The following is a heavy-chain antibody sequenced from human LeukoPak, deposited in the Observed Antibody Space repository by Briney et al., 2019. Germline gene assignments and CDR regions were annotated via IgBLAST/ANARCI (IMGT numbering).Heavy chain of an antibody. CDR2: ISSSSRSI. CDR3: VLGSPFDY. CDR1: GFTFSSYS. J-gene: IGHJ4*02. D-gene: IGHD3-10*01. V-gene: IGHV3-48*02. Sequence: GGSLRLSCAASGFTFSSYSMNWVRQAPGKGLEWVSYISSSSRSIYYADSVKGRFTISRDNADNSLSLQMNSLRDEDTAVYYCVLGSPFDYWGQGTLVTVSS.